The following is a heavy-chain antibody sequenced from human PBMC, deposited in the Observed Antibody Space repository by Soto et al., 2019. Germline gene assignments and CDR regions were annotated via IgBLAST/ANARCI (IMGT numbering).Heavy chain of an antibody. D-gene: IGHD6-19*01. CDR3: ARHNPRYSSGWYVFDY. CDR1: GFTFSSYW. CDR2: IKEDGSEK. J-gene: IGHJ4*02. V-gene: IGHV3-7*01. Sequence: GGSLRLSCAASGFTFSSYWMSWVRQAPGKGLEWVANIKEDGSEKYYVDSVKGRFTISRDNAKNSLYLQMNSLRAEDTAVYYCARHNPRYSSGWYVFDYWGQGTLVTVSS.